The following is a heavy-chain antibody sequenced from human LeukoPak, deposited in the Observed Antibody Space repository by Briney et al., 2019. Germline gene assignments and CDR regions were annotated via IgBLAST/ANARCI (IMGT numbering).Heavy chain of an antibody. D-gene: IGHD3-22*01. CDR2: LDYSGST. Sequence: SETLSLTCTVSGGSISNYHWSWIRQPPGKGLEWIGYLDYSGSTSYNPSLRSRVTISGDTSKNQFSLKLRSVTAADTAVYCCARGLRTFGSSGYYCRFDYWGQGALVTVSS. J-gene: IGHJ4*02. CDR1: GGSISNYH. CDR3: ARGLRTFGSSGYYCRFDY. V-gene: IGHV4-59*01.